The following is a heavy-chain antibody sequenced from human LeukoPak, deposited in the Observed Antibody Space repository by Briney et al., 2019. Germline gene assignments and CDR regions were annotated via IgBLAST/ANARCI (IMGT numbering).Heavy chain of an antibody. CDR2: ISPGDSDT. V-gene: IGHV5-51*01. CDR3: ASPGSGSSNAFDI. Sequence: GESLKISCKGSGYSFTTYWIGWVRQMPGKGLEWMGIISPGDSDTRYSPSFQGQVTISADKSISTAYLQWSSLKASDTAMYYCASPGSGSSNAFDIWGQGTMVTVSS. CDR1: GYSFTTYW. J-gene: IGHJ3*02. D-gene: IGHD3-10*01.